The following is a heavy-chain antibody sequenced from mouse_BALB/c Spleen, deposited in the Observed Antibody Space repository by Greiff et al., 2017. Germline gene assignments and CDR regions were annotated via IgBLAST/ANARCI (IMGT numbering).Heavy chain of an antibody. V-gene: IGHV5-9-4*01. CDR3: ARESSPAWFAY. Sequence: EVQRVESGGGLVKPGGSLKLSCAASGFTFSSYAMSWVRQSPEKRLEWVAEISSGGSYTYYPDTVTGRFTISRDNAKNTLYLEMSSLRSEDTAMYYCARESSPAWFAYWGQGTLVTVSA. CDR2: ISSGGSYT. CDR1: GFTFSSYA. J-gene: IGHJ3*01. D-gene: IGHD1-1*01.